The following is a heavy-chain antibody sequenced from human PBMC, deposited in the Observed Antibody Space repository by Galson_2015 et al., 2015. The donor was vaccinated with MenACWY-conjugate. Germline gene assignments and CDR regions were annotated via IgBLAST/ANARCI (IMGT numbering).Heavy chain of an antibody. CDR2: ISGSGGST. CDR1: GFTFSNYA. D-gene: IGHD2-21*02. Sequence: SLRLSCAASGFTFSNYAMNWVRQAPGKGLDWVSAISGSGGSTYYADSVKGRFTISRDNSKNTLFLQMSSLRAEDTAIYYCAKGPNMVTTGGDYWGQGTLVTVSS. V-gene: IGHV3-23*01. CDR3: AKGPNMVTTGGDY. J-gene: IGHJ4*02.